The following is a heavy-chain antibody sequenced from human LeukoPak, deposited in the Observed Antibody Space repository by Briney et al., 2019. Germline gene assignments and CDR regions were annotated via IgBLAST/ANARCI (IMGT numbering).Heavy chain of an antibody. CDR3: AKGGKWDVTPFDY. CDR1: GFTFTSYS. Sequence: GGSLRLSCAASGFTFTSYSMNWVRQAPGKGLEWVSTISGGGGSTYYADSVKGRFTISRDNSKNTLYLQVNSLRAEDTAVYFCAKGGKWDVTPFDYWGQGTLVTVSS. J-gene: IGHJ4*02. V-gene: IGHV3-23*01. CDR2: ISGGGGST. D-gene: IGHD1-26*01.